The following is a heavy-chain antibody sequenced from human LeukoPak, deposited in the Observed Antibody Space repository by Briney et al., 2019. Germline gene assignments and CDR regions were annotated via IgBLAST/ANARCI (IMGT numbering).Heavy chain of an antibody. CDR1: GGSISSGSYY. J-gene: IGHJ3*02. Sequence: SQTLSLTCTVSGGSISSGSYYWSWIRQPAGKGLEWIGRIYTSGSTNYNPSLKSRVTISVDTSKNQFSLKLSSVTAADTAVYYCASVRDYGDYASIDDAFDIWGQGTIVTVSS. CDR2: IYTSGST. V-gene: IGHV4-61*02. CDR3: ASVRDYGDYASIDDAFDI. D-gene: IGHD4-17*01.